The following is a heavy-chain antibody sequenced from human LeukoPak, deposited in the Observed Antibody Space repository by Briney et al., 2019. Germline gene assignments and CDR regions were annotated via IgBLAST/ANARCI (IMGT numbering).Heavy chain of an antibody. J-gene: IGHJ5*02. V-gene: IGHV3-15*01. CDR3: ATDPHIGVEPIA. Sequence: GGSLRLSCAASGFPFNNAWMSWVRQAPGKGLEWVGRIKSKANDETTDYAAPVNGRFTISRDDSKNTLYLEMNSLKIEDTAVYYCATDPHIGVEPIAWGQGTLVTVSS. D-gene: IGHD2-2*01. CDR1: GFPFNNAW. CDR2: IKSKANDETT.